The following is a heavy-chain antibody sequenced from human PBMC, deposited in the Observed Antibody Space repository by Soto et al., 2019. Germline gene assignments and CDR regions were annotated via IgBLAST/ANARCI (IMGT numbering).Heavy chain of an antibody. D-gene: IGHD2-15*01. CDR1: GYTFTRYG. CDR2: ISASNGNR. V-gene: IGHV1-18*01. J-gene: IGHJ4*02. Sequence: HVRLVQSGAEVKKPGASVKVSCKASGYTFTRYGISWVRQAPGQGLEWMGWISASNGNRNSARDLQDRLTMTTDTSTSTAYMELRTLRSDDTAIYYCARDENYSCSGGGGCYCFDYWGQGPLVTVSS. CDR3: ARDENYSCSGGGGCYCFDY.